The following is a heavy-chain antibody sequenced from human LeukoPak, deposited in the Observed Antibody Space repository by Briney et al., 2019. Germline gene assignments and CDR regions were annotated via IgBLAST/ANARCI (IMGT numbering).Heavy chain of an antibody. CDR1: GFTFSSYS. J-gene: IGHJ4*02. CDR2: ISSSSSTI. V-gene: IGHV3-48*01. Sequence: PGGSLRLSCAASGFTFSSYSMNWVRQAPGKGLEWVSYISSSSSTIYYADSVKGRFTISRDNSKNTLYLQMNSLRAEDTAVYYCARDLIELAGGGIDYWGQGTLVTVSS. CDR3: ARDLIELAGGGIDY. D-gene: IGHD5-24*01.